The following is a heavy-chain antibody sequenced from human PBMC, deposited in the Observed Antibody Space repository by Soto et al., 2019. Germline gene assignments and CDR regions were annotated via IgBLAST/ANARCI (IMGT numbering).Heavy chain of an antibody. CDR3: ARVPDYDSSGYHAFDI. CDR2: ISYDGSNK. CDR1: GFTFSSYA. V-gene: IGHV3-30-3*01. Sequence: VGSLRLSCAASGFTFSSYAMHWVRQARGKGLEWVAVISYDGSNKYYADSVKGRFTISRDNSKNTLYLQMNSLRAEDTAVYYCARVPDYDSSGYHAFDIWGQGTMVTVSS. J-gene: IGHJ3*02. D-gene: IGHD3-22*01.